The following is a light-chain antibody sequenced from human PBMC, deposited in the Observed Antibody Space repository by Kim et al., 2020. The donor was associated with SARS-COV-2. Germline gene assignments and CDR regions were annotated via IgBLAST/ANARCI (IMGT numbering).Light chain of an antibody. V-gene: IGLV4-69*01. Sequence: QPVLTQSPSASASLGASVKLTCTLYSGHSGYAIAWHQQQPEKGPRYLMRLNSDGSHTKGDGIPDRFSGSSSGAERYLTISSLQSEDEADYYCQTWGTGTVVFGGGTQLTVL. CDR1: SGHSGYA. J-gene: IGLJ2*01. CDR2: LNSDGSH. CDR3: QTWGTGTVV.